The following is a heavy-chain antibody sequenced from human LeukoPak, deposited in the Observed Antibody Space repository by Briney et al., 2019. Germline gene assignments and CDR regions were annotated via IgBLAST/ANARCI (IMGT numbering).Heavy chain of an antibody. J-gene: IGHJ3*02. V-gene: IGHV1-46*01. Sequence: ASVKVSCKASGYTFASYYMHWVRQAPGQGLEWMGIINPSGGSTSYAQKFQGRVTMTRDTSTSTVYMELSSLRSEDTAVYYCARVGRTVTKEAPNAFDIWGQGTMVTVSS. CDR2: INPSGGST. D-gene: IGHD4-17*01. CDR3: ARVGRTVTKEAPNAFDI. CDR1: GYTFASYY.